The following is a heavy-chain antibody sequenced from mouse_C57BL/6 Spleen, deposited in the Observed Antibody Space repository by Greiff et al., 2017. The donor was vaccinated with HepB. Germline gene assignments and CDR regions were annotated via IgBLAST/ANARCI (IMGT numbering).Heavy chain of an antibody. D-gene: IGHD2-4*01. CDR1: GYSITSGYY. Sequence: EVKLMESGPGLVKPSQSLSLTCSVTGYSITSGYYWNWIRQFPGNKLEWMGYISYDGSNNYNPSLKNRISITRDTSKNQFFLKLNSVTTEDTATYYCARWDDYEGYYFDYWGQGTTLTVSS. J-gene: IGHJ2*01. V-gene: IGHV3-6*01. CDR3: ARWDDYEGYYFDY. CDR2: ISYDGSN.